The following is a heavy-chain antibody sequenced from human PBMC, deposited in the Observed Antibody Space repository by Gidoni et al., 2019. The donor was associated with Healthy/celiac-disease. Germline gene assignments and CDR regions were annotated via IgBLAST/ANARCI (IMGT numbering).Heavy chain of an antibody. Sequence: QVQLQESGPGLVKPSGTLSPTCAVSGGPISSSNWWSWVRQPPGKGLEWIGEIYHSGSTNYNPSLKSRVTISVDKSKNQFSLKLSSVTAADTAVYYCASGGTYSGSYFSFDRALYFDYWGQGTLVTVSS. V-gene: IGHV4-4*02. CDR1: GGPISSSNW. D-gene: IGHD1-26*01. CDR3: ASGGTYSGSYFSFDRALYFDY. J-gene: IGHJ4*02. CDR2: IYHSGST.